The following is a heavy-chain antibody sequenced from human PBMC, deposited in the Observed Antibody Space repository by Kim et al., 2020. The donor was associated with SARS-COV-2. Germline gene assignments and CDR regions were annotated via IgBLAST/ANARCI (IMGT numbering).Heavy chain of an antibody. CDR2: INQDGTKK. D-gene: IGHD3-22*01. CDR3: ARDDTYYDSGIYYDNFDH. CDR1: GFTFSTYW. Sequence: GGSLRLSCAASGFTFSTYWMTWVRQAPGKGLEWVANINQDGTKKSYVDSVKGRFTISRDNAENSVYLQMNSLRAEDTAVYYCARDDTYYDSGIYYDNFDHWGQGILVTVSS. V-gene: IGHV3-7*01. J-gene: IGHJ4*02.